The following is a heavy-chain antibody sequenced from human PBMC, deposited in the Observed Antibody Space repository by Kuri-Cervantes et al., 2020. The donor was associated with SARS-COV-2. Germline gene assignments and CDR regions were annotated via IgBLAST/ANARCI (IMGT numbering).Heavy chain of an antibody. CDR1: GYSISSGYY. J-gene: IGHJ5*02. CDR3: AREDRGWFDP. Sequence: GSLRLSCTVSGYSISSGYYWGWIRQPPGKGLEWIGSIYHSGSTYYNPSLKSRVTISVDTSKNQFSLKLSPVTAADTAVYYCAREDRGWFDPWGQGTLVTVSS. V-gene: IGHV4-38-2*02. CDR2: IYHSGST.